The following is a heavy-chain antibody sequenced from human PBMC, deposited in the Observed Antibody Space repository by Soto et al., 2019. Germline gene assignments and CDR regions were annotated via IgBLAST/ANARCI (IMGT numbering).Heavy chain of an antibody. J-gene: IGHJ4*02. CDR1: GYEFGSAW. Sequence: PGESLKISCKAFGYEFGSAWIGWVRQMPGKGLEWMGIIKPGTPDIRYSPSLRGHVTISADEGLSTAYLQWYSLKASDTAVYYCARDSILVGGSGSYSYWGQGTLVTVSS. D-gene: IGHD3-10*01. CDR3: ARDSILVGGSGSYSY. CDR2: IKPGTPDI. V-gene: IGHV5-51*01.